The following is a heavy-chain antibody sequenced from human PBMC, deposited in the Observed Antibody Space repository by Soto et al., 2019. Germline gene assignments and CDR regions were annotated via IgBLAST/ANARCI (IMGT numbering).Heavy chain of an antibody. CDR3: ARRRDYCSGGSCSLYYFDY. D-gene: IGHD2-15*01. Sequence: QLQLQESGPGLVKPSETLSLTCTVSGGSISSSSYYWGWIRQPPGKGLEWIGSIYYSGSTYYNPSLKSRVTISVDTSKNQFSLKLSSVTAAVTAVYYCARRRDYCSGGSCSLYYFDYWGQGTLVTVSS. V-gene: IGHV4-39*01. CDR1: GGSISSSSYY. CDR2: IYYSGST. J-gene: IGHJ4*02.